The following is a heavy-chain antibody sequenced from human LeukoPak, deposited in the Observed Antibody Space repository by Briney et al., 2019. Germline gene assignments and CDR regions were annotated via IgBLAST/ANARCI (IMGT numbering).Heavy chain of an antibody. V-gene: IGHV3-21*01. CDR2: ISSSSSYI. Sequence: GGSLRLSCAASGFTFSGYSMNWVRQAPGKGLEWVSSISSSSSYIYYADSVKGRFTISRDNAKNSLYLQMNSLRAEDTAVYYRARHRLSSGWSVDYGGQGTLVTVSS. CDR1: GFTFSGYS. D-gene: IGHD6-19*01. CDR3: ARHRLSSGWSVDY. J-gene: IGHJ4*02.